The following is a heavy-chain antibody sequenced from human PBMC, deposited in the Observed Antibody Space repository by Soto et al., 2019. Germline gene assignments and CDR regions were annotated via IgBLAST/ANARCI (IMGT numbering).Heavy chain of an antibody. CDR1: GFTFSNAW. D-gene: IGHD6-13*01. V-gene: IGHV3-15*01. Sequence: PGGSLRLSCAASGFTFSNAWMSWVRQAPGKGLEWVGRIKSKTDGGTTDCAAPVKGRFTISRDDSKNTLYLQMNSLKTEDTAVYYCTTDTGSSWYPADYWGQGTLVTVSS. J-gene: IGHJ4*02. CDR3: TTDTGSSWYPADY. CDR2: IKSKTDGGTT.